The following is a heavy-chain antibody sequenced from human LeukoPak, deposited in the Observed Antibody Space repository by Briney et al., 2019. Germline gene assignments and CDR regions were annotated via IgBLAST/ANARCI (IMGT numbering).Heavy chain of an antibody. CDR3: ARKRGYNYGPFDY. D-gene: IGHD5-18*01. CDR1: VFTLSKVW. Sequence: PGGCLSLSRAVSVFTLSKVWMSCVPRAPGKGVEGVDNIKQYGREKLYMDSVKGRFTISRDNAKNSLYLQTNSLRAEDTAVYYCARKRGYNYGPFDYWGQGTLVTASS. V-gene: IGHV3-7*01. J-gene: IGHJ4*02. CDR2: IKQYGREK.